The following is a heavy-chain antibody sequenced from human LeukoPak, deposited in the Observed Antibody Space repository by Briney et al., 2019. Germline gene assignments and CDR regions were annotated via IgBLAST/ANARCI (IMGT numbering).Heavy chain of an antibody. CDR2: ISSSGSTI. J-gene: IGHJ6*04. Sequence: GGSLRLSCAASGFTFSSYSMNWVRQAPGKGLEWVSYISSSGSTIYYADSVKGRFTISRDKAKNSLYLQMNSLRADDTAVYYCAELGITMIGGVWGKGTTVTISS. D-gene: IGHD3-10*02. V-gene: IGHV3-48*01. CDR3: AELGITMIGGV. CDR1: GFTFSSYS.